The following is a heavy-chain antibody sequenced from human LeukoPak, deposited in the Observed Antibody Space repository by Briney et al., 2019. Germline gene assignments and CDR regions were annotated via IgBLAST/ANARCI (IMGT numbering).Heavy chain of an antibody. CDR1: GFTFSSYA. CDR2: ISGSGGST. Sequence: GGSLRLSCAASGFTFSSYAMSWVRQAPGKGLEWVSAISGSGGSTYYADSVKGRFTISRDNSKNTLYLQMNSLRAEDTAVYYCAKVKGHPKWELLSDWGQGTLVTVSS. D-gene: IGHD1-26*01. V-gene: IGHV3-23*01. J-gene: IGHJ4*02. CDR3: AKVKGHPKWELLSD.